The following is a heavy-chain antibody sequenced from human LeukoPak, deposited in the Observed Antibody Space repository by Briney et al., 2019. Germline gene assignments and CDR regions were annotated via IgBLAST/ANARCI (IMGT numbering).Heavy chain of an antibody. CDR3: ARGAVKGFWSGYYGYYFDY. CDR1: GGTFSSYA. CDR2: IIPIFGIA. V-gene: IGHV1-69*04. Sequence: ASVKVSCKASGGTFSSYAISWVRQAPGQGLEWMGRIIPIFGIANYAQKFQGRVTITADKSTSTAYMELSSLRSEDTAVYYCARGAVKGFWSGYYGYYFDYWGQGTLVTVSS. J-gene: IGHJ4*02. D-gene: IGHD3-3*01.